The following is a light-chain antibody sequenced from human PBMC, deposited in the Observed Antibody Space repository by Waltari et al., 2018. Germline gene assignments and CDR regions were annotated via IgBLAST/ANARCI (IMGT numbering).Light chain of an antibody. CDR2: AAS. CDR1: QGISSY. Sequence: DIQLTQSPSFLSASAGDRVTITCRASQGISSYLVWYQQKPGEAPKLLIHAASSLQSGVPSRFSGSGSVTEFTLTISSLQPEDFATYYCQQVNSYPLTFGGGTKVEIK. CDR3: QQVNSYPLT. V-gene: IGKV1-9*01. J-gene: IGKJ4*01.